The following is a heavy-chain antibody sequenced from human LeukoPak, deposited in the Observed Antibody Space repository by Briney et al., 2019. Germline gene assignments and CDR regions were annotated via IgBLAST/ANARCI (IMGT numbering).Heavy chain of an antibody. CDR1: GYTFTGYY. V-gene: IGHV1-2*02. Sequence: ASVKDSCKASGYTFTGYYIHWVRQAPGQGLEWMGWINPDRGGTYYAQKFQGRVTMTRDTSISAAYMELSRLRSDDTAVYYCARDTSGWYNYWGQGTLVTVSS. CDR3: ARDTSGWYNY. J-gene: IGHJ4*02. CDR2: INPDRGGT. D-gene: IGHD6-19*01.